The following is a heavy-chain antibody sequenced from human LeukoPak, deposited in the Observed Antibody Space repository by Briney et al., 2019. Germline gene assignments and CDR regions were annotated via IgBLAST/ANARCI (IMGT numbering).Heavy chain of an antibody. CDR1: GGSISSSDYY. J-gene: IGHJ6*03. CDR2: IYYSGST. CDR3: AREIYYYMDV. Sequence: SGTLSLTCTVSGGSISSSDYYWGCLRQPPGKGLEWIGYIYYSGSTNYNPSLKSRVTISVDTSKTQFSLKLSSVTAADTAVYYCAREIYYYMDVWGKGTTVTVSS. V-gene: IGHV4-61*08.